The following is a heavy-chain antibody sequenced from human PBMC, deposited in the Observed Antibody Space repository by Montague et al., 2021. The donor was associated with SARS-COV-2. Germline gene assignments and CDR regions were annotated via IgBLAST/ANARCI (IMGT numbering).Heavy chain of an antibody. V-gene: IGHV2-70*11. CDR3: ARDWGCTHFDY. J-gene: IGHJ4*02. CDR1: GFSLSTSGMC. Sequence: PALVIPTQTLTLTCTFFGFSLSTSGMCVSWIRQPPGKALEWLARIDWDDDKYYSTSLKTRLTISKDTSKNQVVLTMTNMDLVDTATYYCARDWGCTHFDYWGQGTLVTVSS. CDR2: IDWDDDK. D-gene: IGHD7-27*01.